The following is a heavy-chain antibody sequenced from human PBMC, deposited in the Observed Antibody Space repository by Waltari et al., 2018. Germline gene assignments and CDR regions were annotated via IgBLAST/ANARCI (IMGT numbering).Heavy chain of an antibody. D-gene: IGHD3-16*01. CDR2: ISVSGTGT. V-gene: IGHV3-23*01. J-gene: IGHJ4*02. CDR3: ATFKGDY. Sequence: EVQLLESGGGLVQPGGSLRLSCAAPGFTFRTYSMNWVRQVPGKGLEWVSSISVSGTGTYYADSVKGRFTISRDNSKNTLSLQMNSLRAEDTALYYCATFKGDYWGQGTLVTVSS. CDR1: GFTFRTYS.